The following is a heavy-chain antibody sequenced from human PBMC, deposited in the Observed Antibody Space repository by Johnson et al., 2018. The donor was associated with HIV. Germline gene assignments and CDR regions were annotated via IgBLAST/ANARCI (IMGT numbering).Heavy chain of an antibody. V-gene: IGHV3-23*04. CDR1: GFTFSSYA. Sequence: VQLVESGGGVVRPGGSLRLSCAASGFTFSSYAMSWVRQAPGKGLEWVSDISGSGGSTYYADSVQGRFTISRDNSKNKLYLQMNSLKTEDSAVYYCTTGRPSSAAVDIWGQGTLVTVSS. J-gene: IGHJ3*02. CDR3: TTGRPSSAAVDI. CDR2: ISGSGGST.